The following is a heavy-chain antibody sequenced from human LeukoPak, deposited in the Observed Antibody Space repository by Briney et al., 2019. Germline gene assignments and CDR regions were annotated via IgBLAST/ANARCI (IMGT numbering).Heavy chain of an antibody. D-gene: IGHD6-13*01. CDR3: ARDYGAAAGPGDAFDI. Sequence: SVKVSCKASGGTFSSYAISWVRQAPGQGLEWMGGIIPIFGTANCAQKFQGRVTITADESTSTAYMELSSLRSEDTAVYYCARDYGAAAGPGDAFDIWGQGTMVTVSS. CDR1: GGTFSSYA. J-gene: IGHJ3*02. V-gene: IGHV1-69*01. CDR2: IIPIFGTA.